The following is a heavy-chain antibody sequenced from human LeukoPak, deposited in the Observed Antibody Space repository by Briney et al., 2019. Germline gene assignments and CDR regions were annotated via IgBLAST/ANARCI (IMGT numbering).Heavy chain of an antibody. V-gene: IGHV3-23*01. Sequence: GGTLRLSCAASGFTFSSYGMSWVRQAPGKGLEWVSAISGSGGSTYYADSVKGRFTISRDNPKNTLYLQMNSLRAEDTAVYYCAKRRGLELTYYYYMDVWGKGTTVTVSS. CDR3: AKRRGLELTYYYYMDV. CDR1: GFTFSSYG. D-gene: IGHD1-7*01. CDR2: ISGSGGST. J-gene: IGHJ6*03.